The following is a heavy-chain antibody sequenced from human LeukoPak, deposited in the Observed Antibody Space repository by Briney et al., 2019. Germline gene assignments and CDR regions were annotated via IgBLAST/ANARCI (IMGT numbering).Heavy chain of an antibody. Sequence: GGSLRLSCAASGFTFSSYGMHWVRQAPGKGLEWVAYIQFDGSNEQYADSVKGRFSISRDSSKNTLYLQMNSLRAEDTAVYYCAREPLYDSSGYYYSDAFDIWGQGTMVTVSS. CDR3: AREPLYDSSGYYYSDAFDI. V-gene: IGHV3-30*02. CDR1: GFTFSSYG. J-gene: IGHJ3*02. D-gene: IGHD3-22*01. CDR2: IQFDGSNE.